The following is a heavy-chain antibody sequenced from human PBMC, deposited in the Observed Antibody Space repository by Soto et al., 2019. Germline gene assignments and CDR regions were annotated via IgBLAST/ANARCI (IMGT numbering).Heavy chain of an antibody. CDR3: ASYYYGSGSYYRYDAFDI. Sequence: EASVKVSCTASGGTFSSYTISWVRQAPGQGLEWMGRIIPILGIANYAQKFQGRVTITADKSTSTAYMELRSLRSEDTAVYYCASYYYGSGSYYRYDAFDIWGQGTMVTVSS. CDR1: GGTFSSYT. J-gene: IGHJ3*02. CDR2: IIPILGIA. D-gene: IGHD3-10*01. V-gene: IGHV1-69*02.